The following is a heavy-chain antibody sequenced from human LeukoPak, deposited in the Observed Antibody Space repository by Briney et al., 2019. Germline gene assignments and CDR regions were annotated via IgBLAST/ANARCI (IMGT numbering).Heavy chain of an antibody. CDR2: ISGSGSRT. D-gene: IGHD5-24*01. CDR3: ARDRRDGYNFPSGMDV. CDR1: GFTFGSFV. Sequence: GGSLRLSCAASGFTFGSFVMTWVRQAPGKGLEWVSDISGSGSRTYDADSVKGRFTISRDNSKNTLYLQMNSLRAEDTAVYYCARDRRDGYNFPSGMDVWGQGTTVTVSS. V-gene: IGHV3-23*01. J-gene: IGHJ6*02.